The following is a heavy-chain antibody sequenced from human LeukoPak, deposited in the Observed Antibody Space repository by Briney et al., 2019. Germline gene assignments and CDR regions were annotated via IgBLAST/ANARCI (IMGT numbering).Heavy chain of an antibody. Sequence: PSVKVSCKASGYTFTSYGISWVRQAPGQGLEWMGWISAYNGNTNYAQKPQGRVTMTTDTSTSTAYMELRSLRSDDTAVYYCARALSSGWYGVWFDPWGQGTLVTVSS. CDR3: ARALSSGWYGVWFDP. D-gene: IGHD6-19*01. CDR2: ISAYNGNT. V-gene: IGHV1-18*01. J-gene: IGHJ5*02. CDR1: GYTFTSYG.